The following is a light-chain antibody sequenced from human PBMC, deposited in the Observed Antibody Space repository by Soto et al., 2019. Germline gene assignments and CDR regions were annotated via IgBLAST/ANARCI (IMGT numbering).Light chain of an antibody. CDR1: SSDVGSYNY. CDR3: SSYTSSSTPYV. Sequence: QSVLTQPASVSGSPGQSITISCTGTSSDVGSYNYVSWYQQHPVKAPKLMIYDVTNRPSGVSDRFSGSKSGNTASLTISGLQADDEADYYCSSYTSSSTPYVFGTGTKVTV. V-gene: IGLV2-14*01. J-gene: IGLJ1*01. CDR2: DVT.